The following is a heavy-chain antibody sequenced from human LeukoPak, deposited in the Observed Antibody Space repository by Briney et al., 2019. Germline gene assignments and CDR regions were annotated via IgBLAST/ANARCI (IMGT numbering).Heavy chain of an antibody. D-gene: IGHD3-22*01. CDR3: ARSWQRSGYLNWFDP. CDR2: IYYSGST. J-gene: IGHJ5*02. V-gene: IGHV4-39*01. Sequence: SETLSLTCSVSGGSISSSSYYWGWIRQPPGKGLEWIGSIYYSGSTYYNPSLKSRVTISVDTSKNQFSLKLSSVTAADTAVCYCARSWQRSGYLNWFDPWGQGTLVTVSS. CDR1: GGSISSSSYY.